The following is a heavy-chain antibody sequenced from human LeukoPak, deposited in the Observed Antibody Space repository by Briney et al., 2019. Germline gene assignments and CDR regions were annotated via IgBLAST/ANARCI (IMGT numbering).Heavy chain of an antibody. J-gene: IGHJ4*02. Sequence: GGSLRLSCATSGFIFGNYWMHWVRQAPGKGLVWVSRINNDGSRTTYADSVKGRFTISRDNARNTLYLQMNSLRAEDTAVYYCARDGISCSGGHCYFASWGQGTLVTVSS. CDR2: INNDGSRT. CDR1: GFIFGNYW. V-gene: IGHV3-74*01. CDR3: ARDGISCSGGHCYFAS. D-gene: IGHD2-15*01.